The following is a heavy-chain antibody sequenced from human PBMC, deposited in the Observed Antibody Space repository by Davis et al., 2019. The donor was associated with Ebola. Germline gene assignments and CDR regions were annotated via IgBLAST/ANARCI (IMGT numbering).Heavy chain of an antibody. CDR2: IIPILGIA. Sequence: AASVKVSCKASGGTFSSYTISWVRQAPGQGLEWMGRIIPILGIANYAQKFQGRVTITADKSTSTAYMELSSLRSEDTAVYYCAREREIYCSGGSCYGSYGMDVWGQGTTVTVSS. CDR3: AREREIYCSGGSCYGSYGMDV. CDR1: GGTFSSYT. J-gene: IGHJ6*02. D-gene: IGHD2-15*01. V-gene: IGHV1-69*04.